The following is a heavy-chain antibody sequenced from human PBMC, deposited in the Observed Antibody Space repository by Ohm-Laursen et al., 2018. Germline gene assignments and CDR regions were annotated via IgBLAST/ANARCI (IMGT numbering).Heavy chain of an antibody. J-gene: IGHJ3*02. V-gene: IGHV3-13*01. CDR2: IGTAGDT. CDR3: ARGAVADAFDI. CDR1: GFTFSNYG. D-gene: IGHD6-19*01. Sequence: SLRLSCTASGFTFSNYGMNWVRQATGKGLEWVSAIGTAGDTYYPGSVKGRFTISRENAKNSLYLQMNSLRAGDTAVYYCARGAVADAFDIWGQGTMVTVSS.